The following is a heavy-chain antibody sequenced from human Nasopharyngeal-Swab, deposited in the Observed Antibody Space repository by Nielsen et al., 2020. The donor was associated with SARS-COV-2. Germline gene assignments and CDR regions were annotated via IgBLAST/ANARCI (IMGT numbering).Heavy chain of an antibody. CDR2: ISSTGDYI. CDR1: GFTFNIYT. CDR3: ARDTPAMFAY. J-gene: IGHJ4*02. Sequence: GESLKISCAASGFTFNIYTMNWVRQAPGKGLEWVSAISSTGDYIYYADSVKGRFTISRDNAKNSLYLQMNSLRAEDTALYYCARDTPAMFAYWGQGTLVTVSS. V-gene: IGHV3-21*01.